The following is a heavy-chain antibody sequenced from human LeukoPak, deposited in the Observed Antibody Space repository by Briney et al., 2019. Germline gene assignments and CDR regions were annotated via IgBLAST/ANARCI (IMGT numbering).Heavy chain of an antibody. CDR3: ARQLTVWFDP. CDR2: ASYSGSS. D-gene: IGHD2-21*02. Sequence: SGTLSLTCTVSGDSIRSYYWSWIRQPPGKGLEWIGYASYSGSSNYNPSLKSRVTIAVDASKSQFSLKLSSVTAADTAVYYCARQLTVWFDPWGQGTLVTVSS. V-gene: IGHV4-59*08. J-gene: IGHJ5*02. CDR1: GDSIRSYY.